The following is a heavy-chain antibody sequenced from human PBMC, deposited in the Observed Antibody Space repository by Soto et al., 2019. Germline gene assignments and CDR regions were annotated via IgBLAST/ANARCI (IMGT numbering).Heavy chain of an antibody. V-gene: IGHV4-31*03. CDR2: IYYSGST. CDR3: PRWWSGSRQGFDP. CDR1: GGSISSGDYY. Sequence: QVQLQESGPGLVKPSQTLSLTCTVSGGSISSGDYYWSWIRQHPGKGLEWIGYIYYSGSTYYNPSLKSRLSISEDTSKNQFSLKLRSVTAADTAVYYGPRWWSGSRQGFDPWGQGILVTVSS. J-gene: IGHJ5*02. D-gene: IGHD3-3*01.